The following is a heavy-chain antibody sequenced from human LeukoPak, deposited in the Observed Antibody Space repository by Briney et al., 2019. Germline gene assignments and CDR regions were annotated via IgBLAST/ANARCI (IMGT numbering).Heavy chain of an antibody. V-gene: IGHV3-23*01. J-gene: IGHJ4*02. CDR1: GFTFDDYT. D-gene: IGHD6-13*01. Sequence: GGSLRLSCAASGFTFDDYTMHWVRQAPGKGLEWVSYISSSGSTTYYADSVKGRFTISRDNSKNTLYLQMNSLRAEDTAVYYCATYSSSWYCFDYWGQGTLVTVSS. CDR2: ISSSGSTT. CDR3: ATYSSSWYCFDY.